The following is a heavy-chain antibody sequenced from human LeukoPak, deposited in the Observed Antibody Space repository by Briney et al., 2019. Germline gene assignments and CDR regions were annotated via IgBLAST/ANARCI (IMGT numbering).Heavy chain of an antibody. CDR2: ISNNGGT. J-gene: IGHJ6*03. V-gene: IGHV4-61*02. Sequence: SETLSLTCAVSPGSMDSGLYYWTWIRQPAGKGLEWIGRISNNGGTAYNPSLRSRVTITIDTSNNHLSLKLTSVTAADTALYYCARETKDIYSPSWGLYDTYYYIDVWGKGTTVTVSS. CDR1: PGSMDSGLYY. CDR3: ARETKDIYSPSWGLYDTYYYIDV. D-gene: IGHD5/OR15-5a*01.